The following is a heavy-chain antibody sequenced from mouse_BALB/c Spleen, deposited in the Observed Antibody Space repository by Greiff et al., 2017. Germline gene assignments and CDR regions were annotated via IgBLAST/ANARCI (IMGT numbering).Heavy chain of an antibody. CDR2: ISYSGST. CDR1: GYSITSDYA. CDR3: ARTPLLRLQVDY. D-gene: IGHD1-2*01. Sequence: EVQLQQSGPGLVKPSQSLSLTCTVTGYSITSDYAWNWIRQFPGNKLEWMGYISYSGSTSYNPSLKSRISITRDTSKNQFFLQLNSVTTEDTATYYCARTPLLRLQVDYWGQGTSVTVSS. V-gene: IGHV3-2*02. J-gene: IGHJ4*01.